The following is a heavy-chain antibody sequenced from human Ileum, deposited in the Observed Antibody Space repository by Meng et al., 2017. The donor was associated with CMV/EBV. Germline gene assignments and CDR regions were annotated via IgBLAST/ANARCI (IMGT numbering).Heavy chain of an antibody. Sequence: VQLVEAGGDLVHPGGSLRLSCAASGLSVSSNYMTWVRQAPGKGLEWVSVIYDGGSTYYADSVKGRFTISRDNSKNMLYLQMNSLRVEDTAVYYCATELGIERDYWGQGTLVTVSS. CDR2: IYDGGST. D-gene: IGHD7-27*01. CDR3: ATELGIERDY. CDR1: GLSVSSNY. J-gene: IGHJ4*02. V-gene: IGHV3-66*01.